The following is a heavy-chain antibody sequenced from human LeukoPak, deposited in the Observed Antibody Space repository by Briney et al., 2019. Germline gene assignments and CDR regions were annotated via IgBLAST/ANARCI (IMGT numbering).Heavy chain of an antibody. CDR2: IGDST. V-gene: IGHV3-23*01. J-gene: IGHJ4*02. D-gene: IGHD3-10*02. CDR1: GFTLSSHG. CDR3: ARDSPVCSY. Sequence: GGSLRLSCAASGFTLSSHGMSWVRQAPGKGLEWVSAIGDSTYYADSVKGRFTISRDTSKNTLCLQMNSLRAEDTAIYYCARDSPVCSYWGQGTLVTVSS.